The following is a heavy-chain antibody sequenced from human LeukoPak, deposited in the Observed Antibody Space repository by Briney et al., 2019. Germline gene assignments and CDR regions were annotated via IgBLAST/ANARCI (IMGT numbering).Heavy chain of an antibody. Sequence: GASVKVSCKASGGTFSGYAISWVRQAPGQGLEWMGGIIPIFGTANYAQKFQGRVTITADESTSTAYMELSSLRSEDTAVYYCAACWKYQLLFPPQGWGQGILVTVSS. V-gene: IGHV1-69*01. J-gene: IGHJ4*02. CDR2: IIPIFGTA. CDR1: GGTFSGYA. D-gene: IGHD2-2*01. CDR3: AACWKYQLLFPPQG.